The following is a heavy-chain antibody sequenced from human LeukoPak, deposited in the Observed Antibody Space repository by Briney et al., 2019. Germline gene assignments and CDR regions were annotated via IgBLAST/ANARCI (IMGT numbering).Heavy chain of an antibody. D-gene: IGHD4-17*01. J-gene: IGHJ2*01. CDR3: ARGVHGDYRWYFDR. V-gene: IGHV4-59*01. CDR1: GGSISSYY. Sequence: PSETPSLTCTVSGGSISSYYWSWIRQPPGKGLEWIGYIYYIGGTNYNPSLKSRVTISVDTSKNQFSLKLSSVTAADTAVYYCARGVHGDYRWYFDRWGRGTLVTVSS. CDR2: IYYIGGT.